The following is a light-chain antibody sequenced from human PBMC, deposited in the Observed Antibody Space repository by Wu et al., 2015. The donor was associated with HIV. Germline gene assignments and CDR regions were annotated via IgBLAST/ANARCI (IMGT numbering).Light chain of an antibody. CDR1: RSIRSW. J-gene: IGKJ1*01. V-gene: IGKV1-5*03. Sequence: DIQMTQSPSTLSASVGDRVTITCRASRSIRSWLAWFQQRPGKAPKLLIYEASRLESGVPSRFSGSESGTEFTLTINSLQPDDSATYYCHQYDKYPWTLGQGTKVEIK. CDR2: EAS. CDR3: HQYDKYPWT.